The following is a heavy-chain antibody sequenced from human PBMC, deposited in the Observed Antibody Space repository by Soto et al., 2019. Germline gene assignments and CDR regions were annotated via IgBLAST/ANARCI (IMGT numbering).Heavy chain of an antibody. D-gene: IGHD6-13*01. J-gene: IGHJ6*02. CDR2: IWYDGSNK. Sequence: GGSLRLSCAASGFTVSSNYMSWVRQAPGKGLEWVAVIWYDGSNKYYADSVKGRFTISRDNSKNTLYLQMNSLRAEDTAVYYCARELIAAAGTGPYYYYGMDVWGQGTTVTVSS. CDR3: ARELIAAAGTGPYYYYGMDV. CDR1: GFTVSSNY. V-gene: IGHV3-33*08.